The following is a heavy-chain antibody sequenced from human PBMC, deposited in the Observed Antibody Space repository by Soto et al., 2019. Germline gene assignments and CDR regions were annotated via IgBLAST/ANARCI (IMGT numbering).Heavy chain of an antibody. CDR3: ARISVVLQASGEYYYYYYGMDV. J-gene: IGHJ6*02. CDR2: ISAYNGNT. CDR1: GYTFTSYG. Sequence: GASVKVSCRASGYTFTSYGISWVRQAPGQGLECMGWISAYNGNTNYAQKLQGRVTMTTDTSTSTAYMELRSRRSDDTAVYYCARISVVLQASGEYYYYYYGMDVWGQGPTVTVAS. V-gene: IGHV1-18*01. D-gene: IGHD2-15*01.